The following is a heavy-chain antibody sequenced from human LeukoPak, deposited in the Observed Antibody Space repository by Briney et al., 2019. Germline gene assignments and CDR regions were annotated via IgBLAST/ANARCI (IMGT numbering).Heavy chain of an antibody. J-gene: IGHJ4*02. CDR2: ISYDGSNE. Sequence: GGSLRLSCAASGFTFSSYVMHWVRQAPGKGLEWVAIISYDGSNEYYADSVKGRFTISRDNSKNTLYLQVNSLRAEDTAIYYCAKVLSGSPPQAFEYWGQGTLLTVTS. CDR3: AKVLSGSPPQAFEY. V-gene: IGHV3-30*04. D-gene: IGHD1-26*01. CDR1: GFTFSSYV.